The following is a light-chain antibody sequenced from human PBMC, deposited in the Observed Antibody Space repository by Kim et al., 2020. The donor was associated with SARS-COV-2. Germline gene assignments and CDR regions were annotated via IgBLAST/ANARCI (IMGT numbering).Light chain of an antibody. CDR1: SGSIASNY. CDR3: QSYDSSNQV. CDR2: EDN. V-gene: IGLV6-57*04. J-gene: IGLJ3*02. Sequence: NFMLTQPHSVSESPGKTVTISCTRSSGSIASNYVQWYQQRPGSAPTTVIYEDNQRPSGVPDRFSGSIDSSSNSASLTISGLKTEDEAHYYCQSYDSSNQVFGGGTKLTVL.